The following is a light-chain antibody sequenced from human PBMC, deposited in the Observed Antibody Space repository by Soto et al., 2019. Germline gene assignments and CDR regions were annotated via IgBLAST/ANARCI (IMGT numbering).Light chain of an antibody. V-gene: IGLV2-14*03. J-gene: IGLJ1*01. CDR3: SSYTTSNTRQIV. CDR1: SSDVCGYNY. Sequence: QSALTQPPSVSGSPGQSITISCTGTSSDVCGYNYVSWYQHHPGKAPKLLIYDVSNRPSGVSNRFSGSKSDNTASLTISGLQPEDEADYYCSSYTTSNTRQIVFGTGTKVPVL. CDR2: DVS.